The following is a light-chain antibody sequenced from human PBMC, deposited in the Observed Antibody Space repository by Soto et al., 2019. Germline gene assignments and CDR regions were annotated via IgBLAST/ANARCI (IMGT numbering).Light chain of an antibody. CDR1: SSDVGDYKY. V-gene: IGLV2-14*01. CDR3: NSCTDTTSLI. Sequence: QSALTQPASVSGSPGQSITISCTGTSSDVGDYKYVSWYQQHPGKAPKLIIYEVSNRPSGISNRFSGSKSGNTASLTISGLQAEDEADYYCNSCTDTTSLIFGGWTKLTVL. J-gene: IGLJ2*01. CDR2: EVS.